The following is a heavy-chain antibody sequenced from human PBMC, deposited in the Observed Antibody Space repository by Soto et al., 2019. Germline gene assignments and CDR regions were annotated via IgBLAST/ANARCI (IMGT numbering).Heavy chain of an antibody. CDR2: ITASGSST. V-gene: IGHV3-23*01. Sequence: GGSLRLSCAASGFTFRIYAMSWVRQAPGKGLEWVSGITASGSSTYYADSVKGRFTISRDNSKNTVYLQMNSLSAEDTAVYYCAKGDSSSWYYFDYWGHGTQVTVSS. CDR3: AKGDSSSWYYFDY. J-gene: IGHJ4*01. CDR1: GFTFRIYA. D-gene: IGHD6-13*01.